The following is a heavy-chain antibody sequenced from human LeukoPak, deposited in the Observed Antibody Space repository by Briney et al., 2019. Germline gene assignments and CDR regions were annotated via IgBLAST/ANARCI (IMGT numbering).Heavy chain of an antibody. CDR1: GFTFSSYA. CDR3: AKDGGQSIAARGYFDY. D-gene: IGHD6-6*01. Sequence: GGSLRLSCAASGFTFSSYAMSWVRQAPGKGLEWVSAISGSGGSTYYADSVKGRFTISRDNSKNTLYLQMNSLRAEDTAVYYCAKDGGQSIAARGYFDYWGQGTLVTVSS. CDR2: ISGSGGST. J-gene: IGHJ4*02. V-gene: IGHV3-23*01.